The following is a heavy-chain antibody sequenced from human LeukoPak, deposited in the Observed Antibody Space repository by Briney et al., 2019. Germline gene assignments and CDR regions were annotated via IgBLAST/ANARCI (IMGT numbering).Heavy chain of an antibody. CDR3: ARIPWSSSCFDF. Sequence: GGSLRLSCTASGFTFSSHAMTWVRQSPGKGLEWVSAMSGSGDNTYYTDSVKGRFTISRDNSQNTLYLQMSSLRVEDTALYYCARIPWSSSCFDFWGQGTLVTVSS. D-gene: IGHD6-13*01. V-gene: IGHV3-23*01. CDR2: MSGSGDNT. CDR1: GFTFSSHA. J-gene: IGHJ4*02.